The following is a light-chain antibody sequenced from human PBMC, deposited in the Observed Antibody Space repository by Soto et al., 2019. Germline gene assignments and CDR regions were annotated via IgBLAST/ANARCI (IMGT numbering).Light chain of an antibody. CDR2: WAS. CDR3: QQYYSTPWT. Sequence: DIVMTQSPDSLAVSLGERASINCRSSQSVLNSANNKNYLAWYQQKPGQAPKLLIYWASTRESGVPDRFSGRGSGTDFTLTISSLQADDVAVYYCQQYYSTPWTFGQGTKVEIK. V-gene: IGKV4-1*01. J-gene: IGKJ1*01. CDR1: QSVLNSANNKNY.